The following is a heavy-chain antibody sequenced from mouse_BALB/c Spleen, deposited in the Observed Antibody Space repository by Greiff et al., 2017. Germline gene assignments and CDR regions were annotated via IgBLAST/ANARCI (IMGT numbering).Heavy chain of an antibody. J-gene: IGHJ3*01. V-gene: IGHV5-12-2*01. CDR1: GFTFSSYT. CDR2: ISNGGGST. Sequence: EVHLVESGGGLVKPGGSLKLSCAASGFTFSSYTMSWVRQTPEKRLEWVAYISNGGGSTYYPDTVKGRFTISRDNAKNTLYLQMSSLKSEDTAMYYCARQNEGAWFAYWGQGTLVTVSA. CDR3: ARQNEGAWFAY.